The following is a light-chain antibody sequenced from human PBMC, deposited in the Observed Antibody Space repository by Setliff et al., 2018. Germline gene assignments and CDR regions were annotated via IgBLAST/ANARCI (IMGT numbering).Light chain of an antibody. CDR2: EVS. Sequence: ALTQPPSASGSPGQSVTISCTGTSSDVGGYNYVSWYQQHPGKAPKLMIYEVSKRPSGVPDRFSGSKSGSTASLTVSGLQAEDEADYYCSSYAGSNNPYVFGTGTKGTVL. CDR3: SSYAGSNNPYV. V-gene: IGLV2-8*01. CDR1: SSDVGGYNY. J-gene: IGLJ1*01.